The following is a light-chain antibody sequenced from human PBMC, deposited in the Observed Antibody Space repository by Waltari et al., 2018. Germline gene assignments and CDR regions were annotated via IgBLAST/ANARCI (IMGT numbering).Light chain of an antibody. CDR2: RTT. J-gene: IGKJ2*01. CDR3: QYYDNLPMFA. CDR1: QDIGGY. V-gene: IGKV1-33*01. Sequence: DIQLTQSPSSLAASVGDRVTLTCRASQDIGGYLNSYQHQPGRAPKLLIYRTTILTTGVPSRFSGGASRTDYTLTIANLQPEDIATYYCQYYDNLPMFAFGPGTKVEIK.